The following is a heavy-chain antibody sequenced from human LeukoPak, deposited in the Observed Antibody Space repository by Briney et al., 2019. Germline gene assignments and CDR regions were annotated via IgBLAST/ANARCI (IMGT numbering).Heavy chain of an antibody. CDR2: INKKGST. CDR1: SDSISSGDYY. J-gene: IGHJ4*02. V-gene: IGHV4-30-4*01. D-gene: IGHD4-17*01. CDR3: AREHKSYGDYPYYFDF. Sequence: PSETLSLTCTVSSDSISSGDYYWGWLRQPGGKGLEFIGYINKKGSTYYNPPLKSRVSISIDTSKNQFSLKLTSVTAADTAVYFCAREHKSYGDYPYYFDFWGQGTLVTVSS.